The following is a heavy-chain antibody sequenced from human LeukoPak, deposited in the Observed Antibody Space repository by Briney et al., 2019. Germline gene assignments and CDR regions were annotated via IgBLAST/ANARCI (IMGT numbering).Heavy chain of an antibody. Sequence: ASVRISCKVSGFTFTDYYMHWVQQAPGKGLEWMGLVDPEDGETIYAEKFQGRVTITADTSTDTAYMELSSLRSEDTAVYYCATAPVTGLFDYWGQGTLVTVSS. CDR3: ATAPVTGLFDY. CDR1: GFTFTDYY. CDR2: VDPEDGET. J-gene: IGHJ4*02. D-gene: IGHD3-9*01. V-gene: IGHV1-69-2*01.